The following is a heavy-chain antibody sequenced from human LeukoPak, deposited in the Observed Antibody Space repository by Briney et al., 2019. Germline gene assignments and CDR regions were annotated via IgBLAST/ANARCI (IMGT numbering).Heavy chain of an antibody. CDR1: GFTFSSYG. V-gene: IGHV3-33*01. CDR3: AREGEMGGNSWYYFDY. D-gene: IGHD4-23*01. CDR2: IWYDGSNK. J-gene: IGHJ4*02. Sequence: GGSLRLSCAASGFTFSSYGMHWVRQAPGKGLEWVAVIWYDGSNKYYADSVKGRFTISRDNSKNTLYLQMNSLRAEDTAVYYCAREGEMGGNSWYYFDYWGQGTLVTVSS.